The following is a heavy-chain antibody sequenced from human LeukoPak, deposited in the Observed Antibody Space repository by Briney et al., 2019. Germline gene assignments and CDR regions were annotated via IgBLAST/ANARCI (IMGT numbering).Heavy chain of an antibody. D-gene: IGHD3-16*01. Sequence: GGSLRLSCAASGFTFSSYAMHWVRQAPGKGLEWVAVISYDGSNKYYADSVKGRFTISRDNSKNTLYLQMNSLRAEDTAVYYCAKRGDFPDDAFDIWGQGTMVTVSS. V-gene: IGHV3-30-3*02. CDR3: AKRGDFPDDAFDI. CDR2: ISYDGSNK. J-gene: IGHJ3*02. CDR1: GFTFSSYA.